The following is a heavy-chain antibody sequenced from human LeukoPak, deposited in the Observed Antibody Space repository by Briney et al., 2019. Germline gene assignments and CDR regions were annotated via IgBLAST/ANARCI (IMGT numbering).Heavy chain of an antibody. CDR3: ASSGWYSTPNWFDP. Sequence: GGSLRLSCAASGFTFSSYWMSWVRQAPGKGLEWVANIKTDGSEKIYVDSVKGRFTISRDNAKNSLYLQMNSLRAEDTAMYYCASSGWYSTPNWFDPWGQGTLVIVSS. D-gene: IGHD6-19*01. CDR2: IKTDGSEK. V-gene: IGHV3-7*01. CDR1: GFTFSSYW. J-gene: IGHJ5*02.